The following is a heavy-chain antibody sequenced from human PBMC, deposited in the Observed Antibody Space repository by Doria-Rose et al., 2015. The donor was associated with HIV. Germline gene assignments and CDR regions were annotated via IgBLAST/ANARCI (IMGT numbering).Heavy chain of an antibody. CDR1: GVSLSSPGMG. CDR3: ARIKSSRWYHKYYFDF. CDR2: IFADDAR. Sequence: ETGPVLVKPTETLTLTCTVSGVSLSSPGMGVSWIRQPPGKALEWLANIFADDARSYYTALKSRLTISRSTSKSQVVLTMTDMDPVDTATYYCARIKSSRWYHKYYFDFWGQGTLVIVSA. J-gene: IGHJ4*02. D-gene: IGHD6-13*01. V-gene: IGHV2-26*01.